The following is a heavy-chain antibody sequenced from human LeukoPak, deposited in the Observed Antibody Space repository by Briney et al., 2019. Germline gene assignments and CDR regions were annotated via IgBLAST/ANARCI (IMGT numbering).Heavy chain of an antibody. D-gene: IGHD1-1*01. CDR2: IYYSGST. Sequence: SETLSLTWAVYGGSFSGYYWSWIRQPPGKGLEWIGSIYYSGSTYYNPSLKSRVTISVDTSKNQFSLKLSSVTAADTAVYYCARENGYGINWFDPWGQGTLVTVSS. CDR1: GGSFSGYY. CDR3: ARENGYGINWFDP. J-gene: IGHJ5*02. V-gene: IGHV4-34*01.